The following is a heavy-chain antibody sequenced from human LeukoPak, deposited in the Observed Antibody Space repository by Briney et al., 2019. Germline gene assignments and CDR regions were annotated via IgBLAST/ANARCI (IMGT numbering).Heavy chain of an antibody. J-gene: IGHJ5*02. CDR1: GYTFTGYY. CDR3: ARGDSVGSPYNWFDP. D-gene: IGHD1-26*01. V-gene: IGHV1-2*04. Sequence: ASVKVPCKASGYTFTGYYMHWVRQAPGQGLEWMGWINPNSGGTNYAQKFQGWVTMTRDTSISTAYMELSRLRSDDTAVYYCARGDSVGSPYNWFDPWGQGTLVTVSS. CDR2: INPNSGGT.